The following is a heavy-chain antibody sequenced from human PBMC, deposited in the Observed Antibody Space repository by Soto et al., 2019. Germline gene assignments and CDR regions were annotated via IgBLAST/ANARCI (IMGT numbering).Heavy chain of an antibody. CDR3: ARGSIAAAGTWLDWFDP. V-gene: IGHV3-33*01. CDR1: GFTFSSYG. Sequence: PGGSLRLSCAASGFTFSSYGMHWVRQAPGKGLEWVAVIWYDGSNKYYVDSVKGRFTISRDNSKNTLYLQMNSLRAEDTAVYYCARGSIAAAGTWLDWFDPWGQGTLVTVSS. J-gene: IGHJ5*02. CDR2: IWYDGSNK. D-gene: IGHD6-13*01.